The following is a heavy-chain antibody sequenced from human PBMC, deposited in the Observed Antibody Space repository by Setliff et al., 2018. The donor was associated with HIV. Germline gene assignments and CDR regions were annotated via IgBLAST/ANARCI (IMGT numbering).Heavy chain of an antibody. CDR2: LYFGGST. J-gene: IGHJ6*02. CDR3: ARPVSKNFYGLDV. V-gene: IGHV4-59*11. Sequence: SETLSLTCTVSGDPISSPYWSWIRQPPGKGLEWIGTLYFGGSTSYTSSLKGRVTISAATSKNVFSLNMTSVTAADTAVYYCARPVSKNFYGLDVWGLGTTVTVSS. CDR1: GDPISSPY.